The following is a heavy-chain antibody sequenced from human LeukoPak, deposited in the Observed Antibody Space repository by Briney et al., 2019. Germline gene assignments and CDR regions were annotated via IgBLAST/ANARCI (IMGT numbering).Heavy chain of an antibody. CDR1: GGTFSSYA. D-gene: IGHD2-2*01. V-gene: IGHV1-69*05. CDR3: ARDRAVAPAAIWGSAFDP. J-gene: IGHJ5*02. CDR2: IIPIFGTA. Sequence: SVKVSCKASGGTFSSYAISWVRQAPGQGLEWMGGIIPIFGTANYAQKFQGRVTITTDESTSTAYMELSSLRSEDTAVYYCARDRAVAPAAIWGSAFDPWGQGTLVTVSS.